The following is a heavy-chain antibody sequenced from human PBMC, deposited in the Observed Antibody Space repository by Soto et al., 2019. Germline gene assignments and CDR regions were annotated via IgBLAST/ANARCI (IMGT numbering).Heavy chain of an antibody. Sequence: SETLSLTCTVSGGSLSSGNYYWSWLRQPPGKGLEWIGFMSYSGSTSYNASLKSRVTISVDTSKSQFSLNLSFVTAADTAVYYCATMGTPATGLYYFDNWGQGTLVTVSS. CDR3: ATMGTPATGLYYFDN. J-gene: IGHJ4*02. D-gene: IGHD1-7*01. CDR2: MSYSGST. V-gene: IGHV4-30-4*01. CDR1: GGSLSSGNYY.